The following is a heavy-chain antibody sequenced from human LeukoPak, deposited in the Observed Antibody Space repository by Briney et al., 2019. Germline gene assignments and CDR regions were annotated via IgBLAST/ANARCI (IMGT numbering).Heavy chain of an antibody. V-gene: IGHV3-9*01. J-gene: IGHJ6*03. D-gene: IGHD3-3*01. CDR2: ISWNGGSI. CDR1: GFTFDASA. CDR3: ARDSYYDFWSGYFTRPNYYYYYMDV. Sequence: GRSLRLSCAASGFTFDASAMHLVRQAPGKGLEWVSGISWNGGSIGFADSVKGRFTISRDNSKSTLYLQMSSLRAEDTAVYYCARDSYYDFWSGYFTRPNYYYYYMDVWGKGTTVTVSS.